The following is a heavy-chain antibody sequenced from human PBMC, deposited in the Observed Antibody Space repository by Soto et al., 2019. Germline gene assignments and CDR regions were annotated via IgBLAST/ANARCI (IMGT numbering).Heavy chain of an antibody. J-gene: IGHJ4*02. D-gene: IGHD3-3*01. CDR2: IYYSGST. V-gene: IGHV4-31*02. Sequence: SWIRQHPGKGLEWIGYIYYSGSTYYNPSLKSRVTISIDTSKNQFSLKLSSVTAADTAVYYCARAQTIFGIITVFDYWGQGTLVTVSS. CDR3: ARAQTIFGIITVFDY.